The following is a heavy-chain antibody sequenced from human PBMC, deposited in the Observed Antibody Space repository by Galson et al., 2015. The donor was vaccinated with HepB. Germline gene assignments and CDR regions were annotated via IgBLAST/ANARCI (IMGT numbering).Heavy chain of an antibody. CDR3: AKERGGSLADY. CDR2: IWNDGSNI. V-gene: IGHV3-33*06. D-gene: IGHD3-16*02. CDR1: GFMFSNYG. Sequence: SLRLSCAASGFMFSNYGMHWVRQAPGKGLEWVALIWNDGSNIKYAVSVKGRFTISRDNSKNTLYLQMNSLRAEDTAVYYCAKERGGSLADYWGQGALVTVSS. J-gene: IGHJ4*02.